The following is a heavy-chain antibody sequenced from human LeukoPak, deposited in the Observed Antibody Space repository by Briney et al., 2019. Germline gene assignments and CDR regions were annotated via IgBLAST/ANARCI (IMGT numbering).Heavy chain of an antibody. D-gene: IGHD3-22*01. J-gene: IGHJ4*02. CDR1: GGTFSSYA. V-gene: IGHV1-69*13. CDR3: ARGNSEAYYYDSSGYYGNDN. Sequence: SVKVSCKASGGTFSSYAISWVRQAPGQGLEWMGGIIPIFGTANYAQKFQGRVTITADEPTSTAYMELSSLRSEDTAVYYCARGNSEAYYYDSSGYYGNDNWGQGTLVTVSS. CDR2: IIPIFGTA.